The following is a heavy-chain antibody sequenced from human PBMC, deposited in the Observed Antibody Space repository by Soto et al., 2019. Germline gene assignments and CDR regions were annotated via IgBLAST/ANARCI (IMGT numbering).Heavy chain of an antibody. J-gene: IGHJ4*02. Sequence: QVQLMQSGAEVKKPGASVKVSCKASGDTFTDYYIHWVRQAPGQGLEWMGTVNPSGGHTTYAQHFLGRVTLTXXXSXCTLSMELTSLTSDDTAIYYCARGGHVVVVTAALDYWGQGTLVTVSS. CDR2: VNPSGGHT. D-gene: IGHD2-21*02. CDR1: GDTFTDYY. V-gene: IGHV1-46*01. CDR3: ARGGHVVVVTAALDY.